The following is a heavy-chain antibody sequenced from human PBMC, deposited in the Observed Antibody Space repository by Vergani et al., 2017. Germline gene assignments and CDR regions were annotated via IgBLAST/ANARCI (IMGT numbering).Heavy chain of an antibody. CDR2: VSHSGST. CDR1: GGSFSNYY. V-gene: IGHV4-34*01. D-gene: IGHD5-18*01. Sequence: QLQLHKSGAGLLKPSETLSLTRAVYGGSFSNYYWRWIRQPPGKGLEWIGDVSHSGSTNYNPSLKSRVTLSIDTSKNQFSLKLISVTAADTAVYYCAGRRGYTSSYYYYYMDVWGKGTTVTVSS. J-gene: IGHJ6*03. CDR3: AGRRGYTSSYYYYYMDV.